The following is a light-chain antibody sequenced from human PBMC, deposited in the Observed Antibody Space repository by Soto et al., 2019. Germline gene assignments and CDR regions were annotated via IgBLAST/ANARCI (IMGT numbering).Light chain of an antibody. Sequence: EIVLTQSPGALSLSPGERATLSCRASQSVSSSYLAWYQQKPGQAPRLLIYGASSRATGIPDRFSGSGSGTDFTLTISRLEPDDFAVYYCQQRHMWPITFGQGTRLEIK. CDR3: QQRHMWPIT. V-gene: IGKV3D-20*02. CDR1: QSVSSSY. J-gene: IGKJ5*01. CDR2: GAS.